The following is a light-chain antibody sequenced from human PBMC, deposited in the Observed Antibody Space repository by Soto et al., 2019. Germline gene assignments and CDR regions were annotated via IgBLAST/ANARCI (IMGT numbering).Light chain of an antibody. CDR1: QSVSSSY. Sequence: EIVLTQSPGTLSLSPGERATLSCRASQSVSSSYLAWYQQKPGQAPRLLIYGASRRATGIPDRFSGSGSGSDFTLTISSLEPEDFALYYCQQRSSWPRTFGQGTKVEI. V-gene: IGKV3D-20*02. CDR2: GAS. CDR3: QQRSSWPRT. J-gene: IGKJ1*01.